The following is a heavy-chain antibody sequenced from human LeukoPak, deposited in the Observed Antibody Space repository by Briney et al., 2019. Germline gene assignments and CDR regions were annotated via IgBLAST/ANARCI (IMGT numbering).Heavy chain of an antibody. V-gene: IGHV3-21*01. CDR3: ARGSDCTNGVCHFDY. Sequence: PGGSLRLSCAASGFTFSSDKMNWVRQAPGKGLEWVSSIDGSGTYIFYADSVKGRFTISGDNAKNSLFLQMNRLRAEDTAVYYCARGSDCTNGVCHFDYWGQGTLVTVSS. CDR2: IDGSGTYI. D-gene: IGHD2-8*01. J-gene: IGHJ4*02. CDR1: GFTFSSDK.